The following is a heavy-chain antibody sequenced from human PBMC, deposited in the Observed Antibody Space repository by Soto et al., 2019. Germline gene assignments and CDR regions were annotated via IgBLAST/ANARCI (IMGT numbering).Heavy chain of an antibody. Sequence: PGGSLRLSCAAAGFDFEDYAMHWVRQVPEKGLEWVSLTNSDGTDSYYVDSVKGRFTISRDNAKTTLYLQMDRLRPEDTALYFCAKSLYYYDSSPLDHWGQGTLVTVSS. CDR1: GFDFEDYA. CDR2: TNSDGTDS. D-gene: IGHD3-22*01. CDR3: AKSLYYYDSSPLDH. V-gene: IGHV3-43D*04. J-gene: IGHJ4*02.